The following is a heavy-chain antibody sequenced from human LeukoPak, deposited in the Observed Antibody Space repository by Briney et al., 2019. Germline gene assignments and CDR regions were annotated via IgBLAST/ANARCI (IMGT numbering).Heavy chain of an antibody. CDR3: ARAFSDDYGDVYNWFDP. CDR2: ISSSSSYI. V-gene: IGHV3-11*06. CDR1: GFTFSDYY. J-gene: IGHJ5*02. Sequence: PGGSLRLSCAASGFTFSDYYMSWVRQAPGKGLEWVSSISSSSSYIYYADSVKGRFTISRDNAKNSLYLQMNSLRAEDTAVYYCARAFSDDYGDVYNWFDPWGQGTLVTVSS. D-gene: IGHD4-17*01.